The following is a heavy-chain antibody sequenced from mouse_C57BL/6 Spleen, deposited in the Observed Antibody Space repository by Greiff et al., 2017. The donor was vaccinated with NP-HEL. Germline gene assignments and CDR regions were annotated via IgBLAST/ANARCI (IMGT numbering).Heavy chain of an antibody. Sequence: EVKLQESGPGLVKPSQSLSLTCSVTGYSITSGYYWNWIRQFPGNKLEWMGYIRYDGSNNYNPSLKNRISITRDTSKNQFFLKLNSVTTEDTATYYCARGDWDDAMDYWGQGTSVTVSS. CDR3: ARGDWDDAMDY. J-gene: IGHJ4*01. CDR2: IRYDGSN. V-gene: IGHV3-6*01. CDR1: GYSITSGYY. D-gene: IGHD4-1*01.